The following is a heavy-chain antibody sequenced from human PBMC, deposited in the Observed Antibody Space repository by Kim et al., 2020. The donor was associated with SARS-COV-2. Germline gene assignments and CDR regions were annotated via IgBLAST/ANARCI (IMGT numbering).Heavy chain of an antibody. J-gene: IGHJ4*02. CDR3: ARTSIAAGGPLDY. V-gene: IGHV4-39*07. D-gene: IGHD6-13*01. Sequence: PSLKRRVTISVDTSKNHFSLKVSSVTAADTAVYYCARTSIAAGGPLDYWGQGTLVTVSS.